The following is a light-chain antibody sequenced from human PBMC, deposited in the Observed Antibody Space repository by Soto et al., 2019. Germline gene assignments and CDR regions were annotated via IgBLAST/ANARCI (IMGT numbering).Light chain of an antibody. J-gene: IGLJ1*01. CDR1: SSDVGSYDY. CDR3: CSYAGAYAFV. Sequence: QSVLTQPRSVSGSPGQSVTISCTGTSSDVGSYDYVSWYQQHPGKAPTLMIFDVSQRPSGVPDRFSGSKSGNTASLTISGLLAEDEADYYCCSYAGAYAFVFGTGTKVTVL. CDR2: DVS. V-gene: IGLV2-11*01.